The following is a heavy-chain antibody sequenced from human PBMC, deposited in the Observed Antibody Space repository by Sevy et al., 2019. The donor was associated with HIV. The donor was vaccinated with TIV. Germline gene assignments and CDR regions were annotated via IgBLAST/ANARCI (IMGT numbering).Heavy chain of an antibody. J-gene: IGHJ4*02. D-gene: IGHD3-10*01. CDR1: GFNFSNYG. CDR2: ISYDGINK. CDR3: AKDNSRLLWFWESLDY. V-gene: IGHV3-30*18. Sequence: GGSLRLSCTASGFNFSNYGMHWVRQAPGKGLEWVAFISYDGINKYYADSVKGRFTISRDNSQNTLYLQMNSLRTEDTAVFYCAKDNSRLLWFWESLDYWGQGTLVTVSS.